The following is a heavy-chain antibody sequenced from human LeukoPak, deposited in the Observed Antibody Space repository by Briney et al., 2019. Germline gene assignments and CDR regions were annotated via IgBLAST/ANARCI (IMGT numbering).Heavy chain of an antibody. V-gene: IGHV4-59*01. J-gene: IGHJ4*02. D-gene: IGHD3-9*01. CDR2: IYYSGNT. CDR1: GDSISNYY. CDR3: AREYYDVLTGHSKGIDY. Sequence: ASETLSLTCSVSGDSISNYYWTWIRQSPGKGLEWIGYIYYSGNTNYNPSLKSRVTISVDTSKNQFSLKLRSVTAADTAVYYCAREYYDVLTGHSKGIDYWGQGILVTVSS.